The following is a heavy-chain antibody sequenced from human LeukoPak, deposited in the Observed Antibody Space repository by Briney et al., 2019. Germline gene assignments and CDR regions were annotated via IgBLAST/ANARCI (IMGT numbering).Heavy chain of an antibody. Sequence: PSETLSLTCAVYGGSFSGYYWSWIRQPPGKGLEWIGEINHSGSTNYNPSLKSRVTISVDKSKNQFSLKLGSVTAADTAVYYCARFPRGSSSWYFRWGQGTLVTVSS. CDR3: ARFPRGSSSWYFR. CDR2: INHSGST. J-gene: IGHJ4*02. D-gene: IGHD6-13*01. V-gene: IGHV4-34*01. CDR1: GGSFSGYY.